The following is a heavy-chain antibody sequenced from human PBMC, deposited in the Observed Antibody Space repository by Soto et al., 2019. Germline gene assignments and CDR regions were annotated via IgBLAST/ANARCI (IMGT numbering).Heavy chain of an antibody. J-gene: IGHJ4*02. CDR3: AKMGGNDSSGSKGY. V-gene: IGHV3-30*18. Sequence: QVQLVESGGGVVQPGRSLRLSCAASGFTFSSYGMHWVRQAPGKGLEWVAVISYDGSNKYYADSVKGRFTISRDNSKNTLYLQMNSLRAEDTAVYYCAKMGGNDSSGSKGYWGQGTLVTVSS. CDR1: GFTFSSYG. CDR2: ISYDGSNK. D-gene: IGHD3-22*01.